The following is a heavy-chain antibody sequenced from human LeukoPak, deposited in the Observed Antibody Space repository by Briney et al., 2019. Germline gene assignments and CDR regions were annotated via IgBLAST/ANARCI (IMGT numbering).Heavy chain of an antibody. CDR2: IKQDGSVK. D-gene: IGHD3-3*02. J-gene: IGHJ4*02. CDR3: VRTSRSISSDY. V-gene: IGHV3-7*01. CDR1: GFTFSSYS. Sequence: PGGSLRLSCAASGFTFSSYSMNWVRQAPGKGLEWVANIKQDGSVKNYVDSMEGRFIISRDNAKNLLYLQMNSLGAEDTAVYYCVRTSRSISSDYWGQGTQVTVSS.